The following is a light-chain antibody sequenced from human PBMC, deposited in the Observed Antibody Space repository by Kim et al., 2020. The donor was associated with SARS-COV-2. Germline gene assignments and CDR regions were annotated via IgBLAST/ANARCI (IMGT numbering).Light chain of an antibody. CDR1: SSNIEEND. CDR3: GTWDSSLRVGV. J-gene: IGLJ2*01. CDR2: DNN. V-gene: IGLV1-51*01. Sequence: GQWVTISFSGGSSNIEENDVSWYRQVPGTAPKLLIYDNNQRPSGIPDRFSGSKSGTSATLGITGLQTGDEADYYCGTWDSSLRVGVFGGGTQLTVL.